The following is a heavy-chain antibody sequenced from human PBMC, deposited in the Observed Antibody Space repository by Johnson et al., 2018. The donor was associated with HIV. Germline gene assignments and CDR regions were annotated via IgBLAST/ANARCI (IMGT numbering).Heavy chain of an antibody. CDR3: ARDNGAVAGPEGAFDI. Sequence: QVQLVESGGGVVQPGRSLRLSCVGSGFTFSGYAMHWVRQAPGKGLEWVAFISYDGSTKYYADSVRGRFTISRDNSKNTLYLQMNSLRAEDTAVYYCARDNGAVAGPEGAFDIWGQGTMVTVSS. V-gene: IGHV3-30-3*01. CDR2: ISYDGSTK. D-gene: IGHD6-19*01. CDR1: GFTFSGYA. J-gene: IGHJ3*02.